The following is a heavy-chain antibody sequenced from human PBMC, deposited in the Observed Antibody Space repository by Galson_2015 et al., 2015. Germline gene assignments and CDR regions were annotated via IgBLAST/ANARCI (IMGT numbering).Heavy chain of an antibody. V-gene: IGHV3-11*03. Sequence: SLRLSCAASGFTFSDYYMSWIRQAPGKGLEWVSYISSSSSYTNYADSVKGRFTISRDNAKNPLYLQMNSLRAEDAAVYYCAILGGSGSYYNEHWGQGTLVTVSS. CDR1: GFTFSDYY. CDR2: ISSSSSYT. CDR3: AILGGSGSYYNEH. D-gene: IGHD3-10*01. J-gene: IGHJ4*02.